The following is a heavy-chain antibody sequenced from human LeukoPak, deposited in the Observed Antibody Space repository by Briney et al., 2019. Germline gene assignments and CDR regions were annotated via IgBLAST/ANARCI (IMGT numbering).Heavy chain of an antibody. Sequence: GASVKVSCKASGGTFSSYAISWVRQAPGQGLEWMGGIIPIFGTANYAQKFQGRVTITTDESTSTAYMELSSLTSEDTAVYYCVGIAAAGRSRYYYMDVWGKGTAVTVSS. CDR1: GGTFSSYA. J-gene: IGHJ6*03. CDR3: VGIAAAGRSRYYYMDV. CDR2: IIPIFGTA. V-gene: IGHV1-69*05. D-gene: IGHD6-13*01.